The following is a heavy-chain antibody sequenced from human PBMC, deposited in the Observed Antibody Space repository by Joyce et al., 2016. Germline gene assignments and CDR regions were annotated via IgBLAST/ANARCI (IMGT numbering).Heavy chain of an antibody. CDR2: IDPNDSGT. CDR1: GYTFVNYW. Sequence: EDHLMQSGAEMKKPGESLRISCMVSGYTFVNYWISWVRQVPGKGLEWRGRIDPNDSGTDYSPSFQGHVTISADKSISTAYLQWSSLKASDTAIYYCARHRGGGNFVPFDYWGQGTLVTVSS. V-gene: IGHV5-10-1*03. D-gene: IGHD4-23*01. J-gene: IGHJ4*02. CDR3: ARHRGGGNFVPFDY.